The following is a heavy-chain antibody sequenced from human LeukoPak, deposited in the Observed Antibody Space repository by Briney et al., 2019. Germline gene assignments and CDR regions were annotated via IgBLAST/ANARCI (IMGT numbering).Heavy chain of an antibody. V-gene: IGHV3-66*02. CDR2: IYSGGST. J-gene: IGHJ6*03. D-gene: IGHD4-17*01. Sequence: GGSLRLSWAASGFTVSSNYMSWVRQAPGKWLEWVSVIYSGGSTYYADSVSGRFTISTDNSKKTLYLQMNSLRAEDTAVYYCARDRNDYGDYYYYYIDVWGKGTTVTVSS. CDR3: ARDRNDYGDYYYYYIDV. CDR1: GFTVSSNY.